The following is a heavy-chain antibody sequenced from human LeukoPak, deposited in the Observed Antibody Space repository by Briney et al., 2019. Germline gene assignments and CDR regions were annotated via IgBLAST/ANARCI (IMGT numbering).Heavy chain of an antibody. CDR2: ISFSVNTK. Sequence: PGGSLRLSCAASGFTFSDYSMNWVRQAPGKGLEWVSYISFSVNTKYYGDSVKGRFTISRDNAKNSLYLHMDSLRAEDTAVYYCASDSTLRYFDWFPDYWGQGTLVTVSS. D-gene: IGHD3-9*01. CDR1: GFTFSDYS. J-gene: IGHJ4*02. CDR3: ASDSTLRYFDWFPDY. V-gene: IGHV3-48*04.